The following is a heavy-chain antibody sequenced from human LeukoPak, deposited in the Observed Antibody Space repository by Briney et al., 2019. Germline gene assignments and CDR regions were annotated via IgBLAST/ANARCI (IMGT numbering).Heavy chain of an antibody. CDR3: ARDPASDSSGYYNGY. V-gene: IGHV3-23*01. CDR1: GFTFSSYE. D-gene: IGHD3-22*01. J-gene: IGHJ4*02. Sequence: PGGSLRLSCAASGFTFSSYEMNWVRQIPGKGLEWVSAISGSDAVTYYADSVKGRFTISRDNSKNTLYLQMNSLRAEDTAVYYCARDPASDSSGYYNGYWGQGTLVTVSS. CDR2: ISGSDAVT.